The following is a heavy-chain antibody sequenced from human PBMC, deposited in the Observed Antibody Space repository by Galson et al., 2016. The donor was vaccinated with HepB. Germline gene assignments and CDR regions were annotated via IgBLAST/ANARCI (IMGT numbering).Heavy chain of an antibody. V-gene: IGHV3-30*03. CDR3: AAVVSYYFDY. CDR2: ISYDGSDK. D-gene: IGHD4-23*01. CDR1: GFTFSRYA. J-gene: IGHJ4*02. Sequence: SLRLSCAASGFTFSRYAMHWVRQAPGKGLEWVAVISYDGSDKNYVDSVKGRVTISRDNSRNTLYLQINSLRAEDTAVYYCAAVVSYYFDYWGQGTLVTVSS.